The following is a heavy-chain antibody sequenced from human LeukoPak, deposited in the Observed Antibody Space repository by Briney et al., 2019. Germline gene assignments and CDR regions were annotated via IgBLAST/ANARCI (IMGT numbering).Heavy chain of an antibody. CDR2: ISSSSSYI. CDR3: ASSAEITYYDILTGYSRPYYFDY. V-gene: IGHV3-21*01. J-gene: IGHJ4*02. D-gene: IGHD3-9*01. CDR1: GFTFSSYS. Sequence: GGSLRLSCAASGFTFSSYSMNWVRQAPGKGLEWVSSISSSSSYIYYADSVKGRFTISRDNAKNSLYLQMNSLRAEDTAVYYCASSAEITYYDILTGYSRPYYFDYWGQGTLVTVSS.